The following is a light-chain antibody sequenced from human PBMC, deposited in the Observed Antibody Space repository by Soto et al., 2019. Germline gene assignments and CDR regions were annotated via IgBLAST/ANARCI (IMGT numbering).Light chain of an antibody. J-gene: IGLJ2*01. Sequence: QSALTQPASVSGSPGQSITIFCTGTSSDVGGYNYVSWYQQHPGKAPKLMIYEVTNRPSGVSNRFSASKSGNTASLTISGLQAEDEADYYCNSYTTSSTLVFGGGTKLTVL. CDR3: NSYTTSSTLV. CDR2: EVT. V-gene: IGLV2-14*01. CDR1: SSDVGGYNY.